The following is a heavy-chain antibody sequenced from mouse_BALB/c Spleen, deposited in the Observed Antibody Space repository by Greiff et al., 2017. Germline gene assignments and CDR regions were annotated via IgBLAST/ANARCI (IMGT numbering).Heavy chain of an antibody. V-gene: IGHV5-6*01. Sequence: EVHLVESGGDLVKPGGSLKLSCAASGFTFSSYGMSWVRQTPDKRLEWVATISSGGSYTYYLDSVKGRFIISRDNAKNTLYLQMSSLKSEDTAMYYCARHSGLRLDYWGQGTTLTVSS. J-gene: IGHJ2*01. D-gene: IGHD2-2*01. CDR1: GFTFSSYG. CDR3: ARHSGLRLDY. CDR2: ISSGGSYT.